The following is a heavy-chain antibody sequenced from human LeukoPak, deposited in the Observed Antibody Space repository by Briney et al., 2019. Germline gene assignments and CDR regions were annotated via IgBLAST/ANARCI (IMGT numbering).Heavy chain of an antibody. CDR1: GYNFTNYA. CDR3: ASLIAAAVPNLDY. Sequence: ASVKVSCKTSGYNFTNYALHWVRQAPGQRPEWMGWINCGNGKTKYSPRFQDRVAFTRDISATSVYMELSSLRSEDTAVYYCASLIAAAVPNLDYWGQGTLVTVSS. V-gene: IGHV1-3*01. CDR2: INCGNGKT. D-gene: IGHD6-13*01. J-gene: IGHJ4*02.